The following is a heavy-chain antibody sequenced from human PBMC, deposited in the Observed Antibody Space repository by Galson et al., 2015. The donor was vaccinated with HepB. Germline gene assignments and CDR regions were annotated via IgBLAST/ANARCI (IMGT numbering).Heavy chain of an antibody. D-gene: IGHD3-22*01. CDR3: ARDDYYDSSGYYYLGNWFDP. CDR1: GGTFSSYA. J-gene: IGHJ5*02. Sequence: SVKVSCKASGGTFSSYAISWVRQAPGQGLEWMGGIIPILGIANYAQKFQGRVTITADKSTSTAYMELSSLRSEDTAVYYCARDDYYDSSGYYYLGNWFDPWGQGTLVTVSS. CDR2: IIPILGIA. V-gene: IGHV1-69*10.